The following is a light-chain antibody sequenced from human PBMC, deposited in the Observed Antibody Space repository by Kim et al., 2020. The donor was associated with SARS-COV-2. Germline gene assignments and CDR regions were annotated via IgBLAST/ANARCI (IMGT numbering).Light chain of an antibody. CDR3: QQYSDTPRT. V-gene: IGKV3-20*01. CDR1: HSVGSNF. J-gene: IGKJ4*02. Sequence: ENVLTQSPGTLSLSPGERATLSCRASHSVGSNFLAWYQQKPGQAPRILIFGASSRVTGIPDRFSGSGSGTDFTLTISRLEPEDFAVYYCQQYSDTPRTFGGGTKVDIK. CDR2: GAS.